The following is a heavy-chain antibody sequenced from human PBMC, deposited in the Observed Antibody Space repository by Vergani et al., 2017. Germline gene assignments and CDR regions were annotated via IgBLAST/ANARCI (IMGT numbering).Heavy chain of an antibody. D-gene: IGHD3-3*01. CDR3: ARGSTIFGVVSQVFDY. J-gene: IGHJ4*02. CDR2: INHSGST. Sequence: QVQLQQWGAGLLKPSETLSLTCAVYGGSFSGYYWSWIRQPPGKGLEWIGEINHSGSTNYNPSLKSRVTISVDTSKNQFSLKLSSVTAADTAVYYCARGSTIFGVVSQVFDYWGQGTLVTVSS. V-gene: IGHV4-34*01. CDR1: GGSFSGYY.